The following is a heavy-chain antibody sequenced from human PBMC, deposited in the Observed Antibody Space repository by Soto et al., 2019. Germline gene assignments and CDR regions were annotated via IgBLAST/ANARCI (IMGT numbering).Heavy chain of an antibody. D-gene: IGHD6-13*01. V-gene: IGHV4-59*01. J-gene: IGHJ6*03. Sequence: SETLSLTCTVSGGSISSYYWSWIRQPPGKGLEWIGYIYYSGSTNYNPSLKSRVTISVDTSKNQFSLKLSSVTAADTAVYYCAKGEYSSSWPYYSYYYYMDVRGKGTTVTVSS. CDR3: AKGEYSSSWPYYSYYYYMDV. CDR2: IYYSGST. CDR1: GGSISSYY.